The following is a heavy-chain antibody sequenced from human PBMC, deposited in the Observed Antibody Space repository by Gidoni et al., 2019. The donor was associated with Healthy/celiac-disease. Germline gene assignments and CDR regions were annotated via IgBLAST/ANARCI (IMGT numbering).Heavy chain of an antibody. CDR1: GGTFSSYA. CDR3: ARGTDSYYYDSSGYYHEPFDY. J-gene: IGHJ4*02. Sequence: QVQLVQSGAEVKKPGSSVKVSCKASGGTFSSYAISWRRQAPGQGLEWMGGIIPIFGTANYAQKFQGRVTITADESTSTAYMELSSLRSEDTAVYYCARGTDSYYYDSSGYYHEPFDYWGQGTLVTVSS. CDR2: IIPIFGTA. V-gene: IGHV1-69*01. D-gene: IGHD3-22*01.